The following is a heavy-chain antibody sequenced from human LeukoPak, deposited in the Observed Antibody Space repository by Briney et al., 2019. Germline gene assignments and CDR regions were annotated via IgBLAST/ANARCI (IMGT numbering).Heavy chain of an antibody. CDR1: GFTFSSYA. J-gene: IGHJ4*02. CDR2: ISGSGGST. CDR3: AKGMFGSGWYGDDY. V-gene: IGHV3-23*01. Sequence: QPGGSLRLSCAASGFTFSSYAMSWVRQAPGKGLEWVSAISGSGGSTYYADSVKGRFTISRDNSKNTLYLQMNSLRAEDMAVYYCAKGMFGSGWYGDDYWGQGTLVTVSS. D-gene: IGHD6-19*01.